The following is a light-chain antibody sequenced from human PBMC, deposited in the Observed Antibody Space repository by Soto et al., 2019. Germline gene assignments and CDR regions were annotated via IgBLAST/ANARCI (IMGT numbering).Light chain of an antibody. CDR1: SSNIGSNT. CDR3: AAWDDSLNGSGV. J-gene: IGLJ1*01. Sequence: QSVLTQPPSSSVTPGQRVTISCSGSSSNIGSNTVNWYQQLPGTAPKLLIYSNNQRPSGVPDRFSGSKSGTSASLAISGLQSEDEADYYCAAWDDSLNGSGVFGTGTKVTVL. CDR2: SNN. V-gene: IGLV1-44*01.